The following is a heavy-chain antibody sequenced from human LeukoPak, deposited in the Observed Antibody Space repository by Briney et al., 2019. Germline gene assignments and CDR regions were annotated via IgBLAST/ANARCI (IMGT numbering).Heavy chain of an antibody. CDR1: GFTFSSYS. J-gene: IGHJ5*02. CDR3: ARAAQPGFDP. Sequence: GGSPRLSCAASGFTFSSYSMNWVRQAPGKGLEWVSYISSDSGTIYQADSVKGRFTISRDNAKNSLYLQMNSLRAEDTAVYHCARAAQPGFDPWGQGTLVIVSS. V-gene: IGHV3-48*01. D-gene: IGHD1-14*01. CDR2: ISSDSGTI.